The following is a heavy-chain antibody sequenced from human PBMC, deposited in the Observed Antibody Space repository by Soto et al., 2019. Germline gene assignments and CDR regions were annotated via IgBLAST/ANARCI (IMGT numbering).Heavy chain of an antibody. CDR1: GFTFRSYA. V-gene: IGHV3-23*01. D-gene: IGHD3-10*01. CDR3: AKERSGSYFDY. Sequence: VQLLESGGGLVQPGGSLRLSCAASGFTFRSYAMSWVRQAPGKGLEWVSAISGSGGSTSYADSVKGRFTSSRDNSKHTRYLQRNSLRAEDTAVYYGAKERSGSYFDYWGQGTLVTVSS. CDR2: ISGSGGST. J-gene: IGHJ4*02.